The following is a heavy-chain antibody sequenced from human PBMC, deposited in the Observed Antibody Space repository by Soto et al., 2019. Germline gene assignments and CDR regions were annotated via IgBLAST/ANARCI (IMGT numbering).Heavy chain of an antibody. CDR1: GYTFSNAW. CDR3: TTDGYCSGGSCYPNYYYYGMDV. J-gene: IGHJ6*02. D-gene: IGHD2-15*01. CDR2: IKSKTDGGTT. V-gene: IGHV3-15*01. Sequence: EVQLVESGGGLVKPGGSLRLSCAASGYTFSNAWMSWVRQAPGKGLEWVGRIKSKTDGGTTDYAAPVKGRFTISRDDSKNTLYLQMNSLKTEDTAVYYCTTDGYCSGGSCYPNYYYYGMDVWGQGTTVTVSS.